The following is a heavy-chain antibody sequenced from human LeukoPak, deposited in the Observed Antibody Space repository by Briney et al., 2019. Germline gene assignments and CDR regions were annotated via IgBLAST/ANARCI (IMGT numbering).Heavy chain of an antibody. CDR2: INHSEST. V-gene: IGHV4-34*01. J-gene: IGHJ6*03. D-gene: IGHD1-26*01. CDR1: GGSFGGYY. Sequence: SETLSLTCAVYGGSFGGYYWSWIRQPPGKGLEWIGEINHSESTNYNPSLKSRVTISVNTSKNQFSLKLSSVTAADTAVYYCARLQVGGSHYYYYYYYMDVWGKGTTVTISS. CDR3: ARLQVGGSHYYYYYYYMDV.